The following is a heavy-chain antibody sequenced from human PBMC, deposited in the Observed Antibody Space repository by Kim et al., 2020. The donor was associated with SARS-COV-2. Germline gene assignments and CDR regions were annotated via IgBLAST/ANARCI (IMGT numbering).Heavy chain of an antibody. CDR3: ARDPDVEMATMGAFDI. V-gene: IGHV3-30*04. D-gene: IGHD5-12*01. Sequence: GGSLRLSCAASGFTFSSYAMHWVRQAPGKGLEWVAVISYDGSNKYYADSVKGRFTISRDNSKNTLYLQMNSLRAEDTAVYYCARDPDVEMATMGAFDIWGQGTMVTVSS. CDR1: GFTFSSYA. CDR2: ISYDGSNK. J-gene: IGHJ3*02.